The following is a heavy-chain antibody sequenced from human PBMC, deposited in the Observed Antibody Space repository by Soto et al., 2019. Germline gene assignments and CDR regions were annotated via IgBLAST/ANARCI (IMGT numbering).Heavy chain of an antibody. D-gene: IGHD6-19*01. CDR1: GYIFTSYG. J-gene: IGHJ4*02. CDR3: ARVAVDGTSPFFHGFDY. V-gene: IGHV1-18*01. Sequence: AAELKVSCNAAGYIFTSYGISWVRQAPGQGLEWMGWISAYKGDTKYAQKLQGRVTMTTDTSTRTAYMELRSLRSDDTAVYYCARVAVDGTSPFFHGFDYWGQRTPVTV. CDR2: ISAYKGDT.